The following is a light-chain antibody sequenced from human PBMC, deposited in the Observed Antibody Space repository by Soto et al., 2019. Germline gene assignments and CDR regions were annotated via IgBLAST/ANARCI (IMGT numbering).Light chain of an antibody. J-gene: IGKJ1*01. CDR3: QQYGSSPWT. CDR1: QSVSSSY. Sequence: VLTQSPGTLSLSPGERATLSCRASQSVSSSYLSRYQQRPGQAPRLLIYGASSRATGIPDRFSGSGSGTDFTLTISRLEPQDFAVYYCQQYGSSPWTFGQGTKVEIK. CDR2: GAS. V-gene: IGKV3-20*01.